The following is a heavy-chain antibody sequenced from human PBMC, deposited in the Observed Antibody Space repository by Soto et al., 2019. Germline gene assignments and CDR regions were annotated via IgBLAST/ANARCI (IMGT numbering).Heavy chain of an antibody. CDR2: INIGGDTT. D-gene: IGHD2-21*02. Sequence: FGNYGSSWISKKQGKGLEWVSAINIGGDTTYYADSVKGRFTMSRDNSKNTLYLQMNSLRAEDTAVYYCAKLLVTQMPYYYYVLAVWVQGTTV. CDR1: FGNYG. V-gene: IGHV3-23*01. J-gene: IGHJ6*02. CDR3: AKLLVTQMPYYYYVLAV.